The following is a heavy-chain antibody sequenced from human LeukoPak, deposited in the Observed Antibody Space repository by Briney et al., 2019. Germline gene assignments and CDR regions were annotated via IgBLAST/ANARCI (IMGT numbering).Heavy chain of an antibody. D-gene: IGHD1/OR15-1a*01. CDR3: AREEHLAGYYYGMDV. Sequence: SETLSLTCTVSGDSIGTYYWSWIRLPAGKGLEWIGQISTSGGYKYNPSLNSRVTISVDTSKNQFSLKLSSVTAADTAVYYCAREEHLAGYYYGMDVWGQGTTVTVSS. CDR1: GDSIGTYY. J-gene: IGHJ6*02. CDR2: ISTSGGY. V-gene: IGHV4-4*07.